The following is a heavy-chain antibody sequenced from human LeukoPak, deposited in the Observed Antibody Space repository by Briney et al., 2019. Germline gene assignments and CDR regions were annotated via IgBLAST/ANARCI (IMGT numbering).Heavy chain of an antibody. CDR2: ISSSGSTI. Sequence: GGSLRLSCAASGFTFSSYAMNWVRQAPGKGLEWVSHISSSGSTIYYADCVKGRFTISRDNAKNSLYLQMNSLRAEDTAVYYCARNIVPAAVNYYYYGMDVWGKGTTVTVSS. D-gene: IGHD2-2*01. J-gene: IGHJ6*04. CDR1: GFTFSSYA. V-gene: IGHV3-48*03. CDR3: ARNIVPAAVNYYYYGMDV.